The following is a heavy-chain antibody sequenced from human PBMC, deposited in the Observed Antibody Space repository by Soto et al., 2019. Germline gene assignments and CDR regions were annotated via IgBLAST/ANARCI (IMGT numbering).Heavy chain of an antibody. J-gene: IGHJ6*02. D-gene: IGHD1-1*01. CDR3: TRQLRQPHKRYNLDV. V-gene: IGHV5-51*01. CDR1: GYRFTSYW. Sequence: GESLKISCKGFGYRFTSYWIGWVRQMPGKGLEWMGIINPYDSDTRYSPSFQGQVTISADKSISTVYLQWSSLKASDTAMYFCTRQLRQPHKRYNLDVRGQGTTVPVSS. CDR2: INPYDSDT.